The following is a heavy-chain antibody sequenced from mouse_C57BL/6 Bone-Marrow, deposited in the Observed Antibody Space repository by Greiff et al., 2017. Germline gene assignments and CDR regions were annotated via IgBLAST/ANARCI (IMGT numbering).Heavy chain of an antibody. V-gene: IGHV1-4*01. CDR2: INPSSGYT. CDR3: ARKQWFAY. J-gene: IGHJ3*01. Sequence: QVQLKQSGAELARPGASVTMSCKASGYTFTSYTMNWVKQRPGQGLEWIGYINPSSGYTKYNQKFTDKAPFTANKTSSTAYIRLRSLTSEDSAVYYCARKQWFAYWGQGTLVTVSA. CDR1: GYTFTSYT.